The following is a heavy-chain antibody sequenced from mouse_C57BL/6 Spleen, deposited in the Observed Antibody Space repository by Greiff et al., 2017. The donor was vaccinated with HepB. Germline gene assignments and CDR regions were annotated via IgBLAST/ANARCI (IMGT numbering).Heavy chain of an antibody. Sequence: QVQLQQPGAELVKPGASVKLSCKASGYTFTSYWMHWVKQRPEQGLEWIGMIHPNSGSTNYNEKYKSKATLTVDKSSSTAYMQLSSLTSEDSAVYYCARSDYYGSSGFAYWGQGTLVTVSA. J-gene: IGHJ3*01. CDR2: IHPNSGST. CDR1: GYTFTSYW. CDR3: ARSDYYGSSGFAY. D-gene: IGHD1-1*01. V-gene: IGHV1-64*01.